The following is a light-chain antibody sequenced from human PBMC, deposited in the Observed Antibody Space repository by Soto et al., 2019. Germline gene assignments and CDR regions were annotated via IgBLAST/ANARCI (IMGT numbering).Light chain of an antibody. J-gene: IGKJ4*01. CDR3: QQRSNWPLT. V-gene: IGKV3-11*01. CDR2: DAS. Sequence: VVLTQAPATLSLSPLERASLSFRASQSVSSYLAWYQQKPGQAPRLLIYDASNRATGIPARFSGSGSGTDFTLTISSLEPEDFAVYYCQQRSNWPLTFGGGTKVDIK. CDR1: QSVSSY.